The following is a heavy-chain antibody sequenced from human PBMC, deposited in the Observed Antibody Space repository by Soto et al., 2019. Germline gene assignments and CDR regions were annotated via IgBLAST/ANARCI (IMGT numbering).Heavy chain of an antibody. Sequence: GGSLRLSCAASGFTFSSYWMSWVRQAPGKGLEWVANIKQDGSEKYYVDSVKGRFTISRDNAKNSLYLQMNSLRAEDTAVYYCARGGSSWYGGLFDYWGQGTLVTVSS. V-gene: IGHV3-7*05. J-gene: IGHJ4*02. CDR1: GFTFSSYW. D-gene: IGHD6-13*01. CDR3: ARGGSSWYGGLFDY. CDR2: IKQDGSEK.